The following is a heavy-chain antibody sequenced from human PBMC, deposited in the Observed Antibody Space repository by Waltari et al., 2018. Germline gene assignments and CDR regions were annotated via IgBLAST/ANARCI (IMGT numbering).Heavy chain of an antibody. CDR1: GFTRSDYA. V-gene: IGHV3-30*03. Sequence: QVQLVESGGGVVQPGRSMRLSCAASGFTRSDYAMHWVRQAPGKGLEWLANISNDGKIEHYADSAKGRFTISRDNAKNMLYLQLNSLRPQDTAVYYCTRFPDDYSNSFDYWGQGTLITVSS. J-gene: IGHJ4*02. D-gene: IGHD4-4*01. CDR2: ISNDGKIE. CDR3: TRFPDDYSNSFDY.